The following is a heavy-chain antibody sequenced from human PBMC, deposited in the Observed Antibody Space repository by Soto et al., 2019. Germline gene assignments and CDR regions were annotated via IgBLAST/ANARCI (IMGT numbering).Heavy chain of an antibody. CDR1: GYSIRSDKW. CDR3: ARGGDWKFDY. CDR2: IHPSGRT. V-gene: IGHV4-4*02. J-gene: IGHJ4*02. Sequence: QVQLQESGPGLVKPSGTLSLTCAVSGYSIRSDKWWSWARQPPGKGLEWIGEIHPSGRTNFNPSLKSRINMSVEKSNNPFSLQLSSMTAADTAVYYCARGGDWKFDYWGQGSLVTVSS. D-gene: IGHD2-21*02.